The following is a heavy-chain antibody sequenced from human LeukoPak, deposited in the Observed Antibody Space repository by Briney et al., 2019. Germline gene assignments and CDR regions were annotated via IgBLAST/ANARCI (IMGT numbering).Heavy chain of an antibody. D-gene: IGHD2-15*01. V-gene: IGHV3-30*02. CDR1: GFTFSSYG. CDR2: IRHDESNK. J-gene: IGHJ6*03. CDR3: AKQMVERQQDYYMDV. Sequence: GGSLRLACVASGFTFSSYGMHWVRQAPGKGLEWVAFIRHDESNKFYADSVKGRFTISRDNSKNTLYLQMSSLRAEDTALYYCAKQMVERQQDYYMDVWGKGTSVTASS.